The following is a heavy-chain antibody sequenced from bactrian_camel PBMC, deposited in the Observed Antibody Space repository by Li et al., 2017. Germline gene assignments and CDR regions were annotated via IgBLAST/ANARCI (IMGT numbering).Heavy chain of an antibody. CDR1: GYTYSSYC. V-gene: IGHV3S53*01. CDR2: IDSDGST. J-gene: IGHJ6*01. Sequence: QLVESGGGSVQAGGSLRLSCAASGYTYSSYCMGWFRQAPGKEREGVAAIDSDGSTSYADSVKGRFTISQDNAKNTVYLQMNDLKPEDTAMYYCAATRGPYCYTSSRDFAYWGQGTQVTVS. D-gene: IGHD2*01. CDR3: AATRGPYCYTSSRDFAY.